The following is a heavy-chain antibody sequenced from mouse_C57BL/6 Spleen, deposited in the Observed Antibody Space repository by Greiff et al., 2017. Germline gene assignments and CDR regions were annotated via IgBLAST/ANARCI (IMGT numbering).Heavy chain of an antibody. D-gene: IGHD5-5*01. V-gene: IGHV1-61*01. J-gene: IGHJ2*01. Sequence: VQLQQSGAELVRPGSSVKLSCKASGYTFTSYWMDWVKQRPGQGLEWIGNIYPSDSETHYNQKFKDKATLTVDKSSSTAYMQLSSLTSEDSAVYYCARRLPNYFDYWGQGTTLTVSS. CDR1: GYTFTSYW. CDR2: IYPSDSET. CDR3: ARRLPNYFDY.